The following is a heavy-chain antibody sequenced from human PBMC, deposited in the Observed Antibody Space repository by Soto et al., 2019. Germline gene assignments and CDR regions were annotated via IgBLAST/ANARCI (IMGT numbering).Heavy chain of an antibody. Sequence: GGSLRLSCAASGFTFSSYGMHWVRQAPGKGLEWVAVIWYDGSNKYYADSVKGRFTISRDNSKNTLYLQMNSLRAEDTAVYYWARDQVAQQLVRPVTGGSLNGMDTWDKET. J-gene: IGHJ6*04. V-gene: IGHV3-33*01. CDR1: GFTFSSYG. CDR3: ARDQVAQQLVRPVTGGSLNGMDT. CDR2: IWYDGSNK. D-gene: IGHD6-13*01.